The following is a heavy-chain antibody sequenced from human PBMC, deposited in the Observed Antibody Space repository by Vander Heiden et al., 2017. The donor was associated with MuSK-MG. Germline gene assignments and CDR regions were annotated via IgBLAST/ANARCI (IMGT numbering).Heavy chain of an antibody. V-gene: IGHV4-39*01. Sequence: QLQLQESGPGLVKPSETLSLTCTVSGGSISSSSYYWGWIRQPPGKGLEWIGSIYYSGSTYYYPSLKSRVTISVDTSKNQFSLKLSSVTAADTAVYYCASGGIMTGHKYWGQGTLVTVSS. CDR3: ASGGIMTGHKY. J-gene: IGHJ4*02. CDR1: GGSISSSSYY. D-gene: IGHD3-9*01. CDR2: IYYSGST.